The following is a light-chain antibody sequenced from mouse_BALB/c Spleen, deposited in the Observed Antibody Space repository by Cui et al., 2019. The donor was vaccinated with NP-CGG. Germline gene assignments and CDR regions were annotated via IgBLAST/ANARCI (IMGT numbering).Light chain of an antibody. V-gene: IGLV1*01. CDR3: ALWYSNHWV. CDR1: TGAVTTSNY. J-gene: IGLJ1*01. Sequence: QAVVTPESAPTKSPGETVTLTCRLSTGAVTTSNYANWVQERPDHLFTGLIGGTNNRAPGVPARFSGSLIGDKAALTITGAQTEDEAIYFCALWYSNHWVFGGGTKLTVL. CDR2: GTN.